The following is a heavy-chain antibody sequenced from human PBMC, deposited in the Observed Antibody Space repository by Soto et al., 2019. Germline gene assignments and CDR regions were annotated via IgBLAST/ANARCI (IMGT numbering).Heavy chain of an antibody. CDR2: IYYSGST. D-gene: IGHD3-3*01. J-gene: IGHJ5*02. Sequence: QVQLQESGPGLVKPSETLSLTCTVSGGSISSYYWSWIRQPPGKGLEWIGYIYYSGSTNYNPSLKSRVTISVDTSKNQFSLKLSSVPAADTAVYYCARGPTYYDFWSGYPGGPWGQGTLVTVSS. CDR3: ARGPTYYDFWSGYPGGP. CDR1: GGSISSYY. V-gene: IGHV4-59*01.